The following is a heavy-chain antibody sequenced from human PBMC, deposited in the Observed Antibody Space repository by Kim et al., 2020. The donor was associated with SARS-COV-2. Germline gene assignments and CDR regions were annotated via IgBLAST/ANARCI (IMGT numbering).Heavy chain of an antibody. D-gene: IGHD1-1*01. Sequence: SEKYYVDSVKGRFTNSRDNAKNSLYLQMNSLRAEDTAVYYCARDGTTGTTWGQGALVTVSS. J-gene: IGHJ4*02. CDR2: SEK. V-gene: IGHV3-7*01. CDR3: ARDGTTGTT.